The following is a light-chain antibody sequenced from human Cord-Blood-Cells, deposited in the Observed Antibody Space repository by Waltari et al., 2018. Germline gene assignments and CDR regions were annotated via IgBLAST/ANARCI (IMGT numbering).Light chain of an antibody. J-gene: IGKJ2*01. CDR2: GAS. CDR3: QQYGSSPYT. CDR1: QSVSSSY. Sequence: EIVLTQSPGTLSLSPGERATLSCRASQSVSSSYLAGYQQKPGQAPRLLIHGASSRATGIPDRFSGSGSGTDFTLTISRLEPEDFAVYYCQQYGSSPYTFGQGTKLEIK. V-gene: IGKV3-20*01.